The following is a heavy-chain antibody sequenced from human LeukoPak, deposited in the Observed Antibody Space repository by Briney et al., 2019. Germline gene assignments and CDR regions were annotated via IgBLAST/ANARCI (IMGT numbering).Heavy chain of an antibody. J-gene: IGHJ4*02. CDR2: IYSADST. V-gene: IGHV3-53*01. Sequence: ETLSLTCTVSGGSISSYYWSWVRQAPGKGLELVSVIYSADSTYYADSVKGRFTISRDNSKNTLYLQMNSLRAEDTAVYYCAREGPTVVTRGFDYWGQGTLVTVSS. CDR1: GGSISSYY. D-gene: IGHD4-23*01. CDR3: AREGPTVVTRGFDY.